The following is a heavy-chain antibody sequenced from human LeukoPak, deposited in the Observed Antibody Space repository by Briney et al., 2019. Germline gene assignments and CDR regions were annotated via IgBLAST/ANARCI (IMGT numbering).Heavy chain of an antibody. CDR3: AKDGSSSPYYFDH. Sequence: GGSLRLSCAASGFTFSTYAMSWVRQAPGKGLEWVSAISAGGGATYYADSVKGRFTISRDNSKNTLYLQMNRLRVDDTAVYYCAKDGSSSPYYFDHWGQGPWSPSPQ. CDR2: ISAGGGAT. D-gene: IGHD6-6*01. V-gene: IGHV3-23*01. CDR1: GFTFSTYA. J-gene: IGHJ4*02.